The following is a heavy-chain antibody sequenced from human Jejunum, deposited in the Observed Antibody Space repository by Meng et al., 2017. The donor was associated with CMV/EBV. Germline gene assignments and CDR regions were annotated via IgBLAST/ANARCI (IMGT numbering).Heavy chain of an antibody. D-gene: IGHD2-2*01. CDR1: SSYW. Sequence: SSYWMHWVRQAPGKGLAWIGYIFSSGTTDYNPSLKSRVTMSVDMSKNQVSLTLTSVTAADTAVYYCARGDHCGTTACYPHWFDPWGQGTLVTVSS. CDR2: IFSSGTT. J-gene: IGHJ5*02. V-gene: IGHV4-4*09. CDR3: ARGDHCGTTACYPHWFDP.